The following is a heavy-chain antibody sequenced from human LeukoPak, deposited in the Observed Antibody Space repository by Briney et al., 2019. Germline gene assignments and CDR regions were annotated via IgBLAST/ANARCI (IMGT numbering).Heavy chain of an antibody. V-gene: IGHV1-2*02. D-gene: IGHD4-17*01. Sequence: ASVKVSCKASGYTFTGYYMHWVRQAPGQGLEWMGWINPNSGGTNYAQKFQGRVTMTRDTSISTAYMELSRLRSDDTAVYYCARGATVTTALPDDAFDIWGQGTMVTASS. J-gene: IGHJ3*02. CDR2: INPNSGGT. CDR1: GYTFTGYY. CDR3: ARGATVTTALPDDAFDI.